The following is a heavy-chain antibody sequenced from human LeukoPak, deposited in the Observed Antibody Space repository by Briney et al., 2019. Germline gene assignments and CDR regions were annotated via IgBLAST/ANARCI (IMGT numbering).Heavy chain of an antibody. CDR1: GYTFTSYA. CDR3: ARRIAAADFYYYYGMDV. J-gene: IGHJ6*02. V-gene: IGHV1-3*01. D-gene: IGHD6-13*01. Sequence: ASVKVSCKASGYTFTSYAMHWVRQAPGQRLEWMGWINAGNGNTKYSRKFQGRVTITRDTSASTAYMELSSLRSEDTAVYYCARRIAAADFYYYYGMDVWGQGTTVTVSS. CDR2: INAGNGNT.